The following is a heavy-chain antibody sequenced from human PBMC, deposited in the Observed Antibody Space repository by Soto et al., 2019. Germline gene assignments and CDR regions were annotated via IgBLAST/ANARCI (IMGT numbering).Heavy chain of an antibody. CDR1: GGTFSSYT. CDR2: IIPILGIA. D-gene: IGHD1-26*01. Sequence: GASVKVSCKASGGTFSSYTISWVRQAPGQGLEWMGRIIPILGIANYAQKFQGRVTITADKSTSTAYMELSSLRSEDTAVYYCARMGLSSYAFHIWGQGTMVTVSS. CDR3: ARMGLSSYAFHI. J-gene: IGHJ3*02. V-gene: IGHV1-69*02.